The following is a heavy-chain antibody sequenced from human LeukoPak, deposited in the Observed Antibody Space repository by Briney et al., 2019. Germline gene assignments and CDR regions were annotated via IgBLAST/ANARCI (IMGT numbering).Heavy chain of an antibody. J-gene: IGHJ6*03. CDR2: ISYDGSNK. CDR3: ARDYIVVVPAVYYYMDV. V-gene: IGHV3-30*01. CDR1: GFTFSSYA. Sequence: GGSLRLSCAASGFTFSSYAMHWVRQAPGKGLEWVAVISYDGSNKYYADPVKGRFTISRDNSKNTLYLQMNSLRAEDTAVYYCARDYIVVVPAVYYYMDVWGKGTTVTVSS. D-gene: IGHD2-2*01.